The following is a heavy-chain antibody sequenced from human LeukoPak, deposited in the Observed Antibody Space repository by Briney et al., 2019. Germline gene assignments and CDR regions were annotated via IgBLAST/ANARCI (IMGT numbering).Heavy chain of an antibody. D-gene: IGHD3-22*01. CDR1: GFTFSSYA. J-gene: IGHJ4*02. V-gene: IGHV3-30-3*02. CDR2: ISYDGSNK. Sequence: GGSLRLSCAASGFTFSSYAMHWVRQAPGKGLEWVEVISYDGSNKYYADSVKGRFTISRDNSKNTLYLQMNSLRAEDTAVYYCAKSTTRYDSSGYFDYWGQGTLVTVSS. CDR3: AKSTTRYDSSGYFDY.